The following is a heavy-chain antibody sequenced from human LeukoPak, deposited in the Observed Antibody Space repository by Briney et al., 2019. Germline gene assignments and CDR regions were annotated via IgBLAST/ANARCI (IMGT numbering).Heavy chain of an antibody. D-gene: IGHD2-8*01. CDR3: ARGPARSRTNGVCYQARGWFDP. V-gene: IGHV4-31*03. CDR1: GGSISSGGYS. CDR2: IYYSGST. Sequence: SETLSLTCTVSGGSISSGGYSWSWVRQHPGKGLEWIGYIYYSGSTYYNPSLKSRVTISVDTSKNQFSLKLSSVTAADTAVYYCARGPARSRTNGVCYQARGWFDPWGQGTLVTVSS. J-gene: IGHJ5*02.